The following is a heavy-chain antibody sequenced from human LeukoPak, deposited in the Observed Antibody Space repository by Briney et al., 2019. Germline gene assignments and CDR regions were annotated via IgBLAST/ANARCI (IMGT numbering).Heavy chain of an antibody. J-gene: IGHJ4*02. CDR1: GFTFSSYS. Sequence: GGSLRLSCAASGFTFSSYSMNWVRQAPGKGLEWASSISSSSYIYYADSVKGRFTISRDNAKNSLYLQMNSLRAEDTAVYYCARVRSDYGDYGSLDYWGQGTLVTVSS. CDR3: ARVRSDYGDYGSLDY. D-gene: IGHD4-17*01. V-gene: IGHV3-21*01. CDR2: ISSSSYI.